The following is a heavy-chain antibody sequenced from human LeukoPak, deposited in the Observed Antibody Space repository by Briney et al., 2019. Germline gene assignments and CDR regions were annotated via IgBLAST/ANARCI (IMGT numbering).Heavy chain of an antibody. J-gene: IGHJ6*02. Sequence: SGGSLRLSCSASRFTFSSYTMNWVRQAPGKGLVWVSRINSDGSSTSYADSVKGRFTISRDNAKNTLYLQMNSLRAEDTAVYYCARARDSGYDLDGMDVWGQGTTVTVSS. V-gene: IGHV3-74*01. CDR1: RFTFSSYT. D-gene: IGHD5-12*01. CDR3: ARARDSGYDLDGMDV. CDR2: INSDGSST.